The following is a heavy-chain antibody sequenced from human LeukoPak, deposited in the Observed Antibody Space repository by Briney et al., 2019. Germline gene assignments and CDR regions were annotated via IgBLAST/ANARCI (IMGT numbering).Heavy chain of an antibody. J-gene: IGHJ4*02. CDR3: ARETPASSGARFDY. V-gene: IGHV4-59*01. Sequence: PSETLSLTCTVSGGSISTYYWNWIRQPPGKGLEWIGYIYYSGSTNYNPSLKSRVTISVDTSKNQFSLKLSSVTAADTAVYYCARETPASSGARFDYWGQGTLVTVSS. CDR2: IYYSGST. D-gene: IGHD3-22*01. CDR1: GGSISTYY.